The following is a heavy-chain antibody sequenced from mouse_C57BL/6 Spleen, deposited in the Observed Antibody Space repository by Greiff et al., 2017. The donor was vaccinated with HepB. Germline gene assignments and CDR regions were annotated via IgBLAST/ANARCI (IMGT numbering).Heavy chain of an antibody. J-gene: IGHJ2*01. CDR2: IDPSDSET. CDR3: ARKGEVFDY. CDR1: GYTFTSYW. Sequence: QVHVKQPGAELVRPGSSVKLSCKASGYTFTSYWMHWVKQRPIQGLEWIGNIDPSDSETHYNQKFKDKATLTVDKSSSTAYMQLSSLTSEDSAVYYCARKGEVFDYWGQGTTLTVSS. V-gene: IGHV1-52*01.